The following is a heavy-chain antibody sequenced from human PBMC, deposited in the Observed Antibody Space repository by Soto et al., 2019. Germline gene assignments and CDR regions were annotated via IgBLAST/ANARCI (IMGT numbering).Heavy chain of an antibody. CDR1: GGTFSSYA. Sequence: QVQLVQSGAEVKKPGSSVKVSCKASGGTFSSYALSWERQAPGQGLEWMGGIIPSFGTANYAQKLQGRVTITADESTSTGYMELSSLRSEDTAVYYCARNHGSLVPAATGGYFYYGLDVWGQGTTVIVSS. V-gene: IGHV1-69*01. CDR2: IIPSFGTA. D-gene: IGHD2-2*01. J-gene: IGHJ6*02. CDR3: ARNHGSLVPAATGGYFYYGLDV.